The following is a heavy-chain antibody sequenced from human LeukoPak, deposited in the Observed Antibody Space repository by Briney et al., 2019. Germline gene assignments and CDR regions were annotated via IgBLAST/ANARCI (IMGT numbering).Heavy chain of an antibody. CDR1: GGSMRSGNHY. CDR3: ARVDPFGYSINRAWFES. Sequence: SETLSLTCTVSGGSMRSGNHYWSWMRQPPGQGLEWLGYISHGGRTYYNPSLKNRVTMSVNRSKNQFSLEMNSVTAADTAVYYCARVDPFGYSINRAWFESWGQGTLVIVSS. J-gene: IGHJ5*01. D-gene: IGHD5-12*01. CDR2: ISHGGRT. V-gene: IGHV4-30-2*01.